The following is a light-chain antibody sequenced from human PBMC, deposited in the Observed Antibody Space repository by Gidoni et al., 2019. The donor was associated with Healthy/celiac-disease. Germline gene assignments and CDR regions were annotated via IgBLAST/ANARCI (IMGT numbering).Light chain of an antibody. V-gene: IGLV2-14*01. CDR1: SSDVGGYNY. J-gene: IGLJ2*01. CDR3: SSYTSSSTVV. Sequence: GQSITISCTGTSSDVGGYNYVSWYQQHPGKAPKLMIYEVSNRPSGVPDRFSGSKSGNTASLTISGLQAEDEADYYCSSYTSSSTVVFGGGTKLTV. CDR2: EVS.